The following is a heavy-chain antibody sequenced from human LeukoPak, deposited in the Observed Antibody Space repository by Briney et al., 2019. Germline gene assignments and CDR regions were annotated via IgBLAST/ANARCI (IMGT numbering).Heavy chain of an antibody. Sequence: GGSLRLSCVGSGFTSIAYALTWARQAPGKGLEWVSGISGSGGSTYYADSVKGRFTISRDNSKNTLYLQMNSLRAEDTAVYYCARGSQYYYDSSSYYGKFGYWGQGTLVTVSS. D-gene: IGHD3-22*01. CDR1: GFTSIAYA. J-gene: IGHJ4*02. V-gene: IGHV3-23*01. CDR3: ARGSQYYYDSSSYYGKFGY. CDR2: ISGSGGST.